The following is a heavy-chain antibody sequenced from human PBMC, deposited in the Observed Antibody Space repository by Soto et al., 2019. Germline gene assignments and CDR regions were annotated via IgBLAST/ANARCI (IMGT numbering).Heavy chain of an antibody. CDR3: ASQRSYYYDSSTIDDAFDI. CDR2: IYPGDSDT. V-gene: IGHV5-51*01. D-gene: IGHD3-22*01. CDR1: GCSFTSYW. J-gene: IGHJ3*02. Sequence: GESLKISCKGSGCSFTSYWIGWVRQMPGKGLEWMGIIYPGDSDTRYSPSFQGQVTISADKSISTAYLQWSSLKASDTAMYYCASQRSYYYDSSTIDDAFDIWGQGTMVTVSS.